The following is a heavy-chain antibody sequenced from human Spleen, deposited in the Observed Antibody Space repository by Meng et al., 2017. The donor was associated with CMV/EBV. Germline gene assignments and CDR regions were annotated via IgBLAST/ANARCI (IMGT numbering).Heavy chain of an antibody. CDR2: ISPYNGDT. J-gene: IGHJ6*02. V-gene: IGHV1-18*01. CDR3: ARMAPAAVRGRYHYYGMDV. CDR1: GYTFTSFG. Sequence: ASVKVSCKASGYTFTSFGISWVREAPGQGLEWMAWISPYNGDTKYEQKFQDRVTMTTDTSTTTAYMELRSLRSDDTAVYYCARMAPAAVRGRYHYYGMDVWGQGTTVTVSS. D-gene: IGHD2-2*01.